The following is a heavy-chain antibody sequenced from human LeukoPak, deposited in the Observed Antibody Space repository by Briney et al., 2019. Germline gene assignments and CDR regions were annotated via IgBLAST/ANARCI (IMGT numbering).Heavy chain of an antibody. Sequence: GGSLRLSCAASGFTFTGSAMHWVRQASGKGLEWVGRIRSKTNSYATAYAASVKGRFTISRDDSKNTAYLQMDSLKTEDTAVYYCIRYDFWSGYPAFGYWGQGTLVTVSS. CDR1: GFTFTGSA. J-gene: IGHJ4*02. CDR2: IRSKTNSYAT. V-gene: IGHV3-73*01. D-gene: IGHD3-3*01. CDR3: IRYDFWSGYPAFGY.